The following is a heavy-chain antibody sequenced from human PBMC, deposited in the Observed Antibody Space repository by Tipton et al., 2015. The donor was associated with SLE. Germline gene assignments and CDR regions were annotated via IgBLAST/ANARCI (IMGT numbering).Heavy chain of an antibody. CDR1: GYSISSGYY. CDR2: IYHSGST. CDR3: ATYLHSSSWSWFDP. Sequence: TLSLTCTVSGYSISSGYYWGWIRQPPGKGLEWIGSIYHSGSTYYNPSLKSRVTISVDTSKNQFSLKLSSVTAADTAVYYCATYLHSSSWSWFDPWGQGTLVTVSS. D-gene: IGHD6-13*01. J-gene: IGHJ5*02. V-gene: IGHV4-38-2*02.